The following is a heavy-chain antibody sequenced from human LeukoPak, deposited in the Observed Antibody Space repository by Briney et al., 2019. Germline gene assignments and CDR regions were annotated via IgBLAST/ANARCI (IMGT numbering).Heavy chain of an antibody. CDR3: ARHPELGGETRFDY. V-gene: IGHV4-38-2*01. CDR2: IYHSGST. D-gene: IGHD3-16*01. CDR1: GYSISSGYY. J-gene: IGHJ4*02. Sequence: SETLSLTCAVSGYSISSGYYWGWIRQPPGKGLEWIGSIYHSGSTYYNPSLKSRVTISVDTSKNQFSLKLSSVTAADTAVSYCARHPELGGETRFDYLGQGTLVTVSS.